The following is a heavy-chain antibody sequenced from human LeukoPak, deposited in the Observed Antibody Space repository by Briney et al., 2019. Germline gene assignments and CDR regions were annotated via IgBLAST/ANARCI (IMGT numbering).Heavy chain of an antibody. J-gene: IGHJ3*02. V-gene: IGHV4-59*01. CDR1: SGSISSYY. CDR2: IYYSGST. D-gene: IGHD3-10*01. Sequence: SETLSLTCTVSSGSISSYYWSWIRQPPGKGLEWIGYIYYSGSTNYNPSLKSRVTISVDTSKNQFSLKLSSVTAADTAVYYCARVGDVSDAFDIWGQGTMVTVSS. CDR3: ARVGDVSDAFDI.